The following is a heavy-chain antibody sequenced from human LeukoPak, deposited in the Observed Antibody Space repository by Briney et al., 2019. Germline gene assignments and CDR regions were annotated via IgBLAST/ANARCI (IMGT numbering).Heavy chain of an antibody. J-gene: IGHJ3*02. CDR2: IIPIFGTV. D-gene: IGHD3-3*01. V-gene: IGHV1-69*06. CDR3: ARAGFGKDAFDI. CDR1: GGTFSSYA. Sequence: SVKVSCKASGGTFSSYAITWVRQAPGQGLEWMGGIIPIFGTVNSAQKFQGRVTITADKSASTAYMELSSLRSEDTAVYYCARAGFGKDAFDIWGQGTMVTVSS.